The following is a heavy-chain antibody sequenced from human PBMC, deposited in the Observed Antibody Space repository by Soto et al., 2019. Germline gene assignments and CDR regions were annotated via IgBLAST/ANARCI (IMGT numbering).Heavy chain of an antibody. CDR2: ISPYNADNGDT. CDR1: GYTFSNYA. CDR3: ARAELERGDVGYYGMDV. Sequence: QVQLVQSGAELKKPGASVKVSCKTSGYTFSNYAISWVRQAPGQGLEWMGWISPYNADNGDTKNAQMLQGRVTMTIDTSASTAYMELRSLRSDDTAVYYCARAELERGDVGYYGMDVWGQGTTVNVSS. J-gene: IGHJ6*02. V-gene: IGHV1-18*04. D-gene: IGHD1-1*01.